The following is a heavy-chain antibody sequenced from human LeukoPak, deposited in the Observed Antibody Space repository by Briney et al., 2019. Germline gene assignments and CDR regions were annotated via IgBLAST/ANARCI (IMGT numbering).Heavy chain of an antibody. D-gene: IGHD3-22*01. V-gene: IGHV3-30*18. CDR3: AKDQSPDYYDSSGYFDY. Sequence: PGRSLRLSCAASGFTFSSYGMHWVRQAPGKGLEWVAVISYDGSNKYYADSVKGRFTISRDNSKNTLYLQMNSLRAEDTAVYYCAKDQSPDYYDSSGYFDYWGQGTLVTVSS. CDR1: GFTFSSYG. J-gene: IGHJ4*02. CDR2: ISYDGSNK.